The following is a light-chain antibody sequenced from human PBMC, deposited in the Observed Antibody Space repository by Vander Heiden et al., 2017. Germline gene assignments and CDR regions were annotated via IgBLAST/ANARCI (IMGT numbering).Light chain of an antibody. CDR1: SLRSYY. CDR3: NSRDSSGNHYV. CDR2: GKN. Sequence: SSELTQDPAVSVALGQTVRITCQGDSLRSYYASRYQQKPGQAPVLVIYGKNNWTSGIPDRVSGSSSGNTASLTITGAQAEDEADYYCNSRDSSGNHYVFGSGTKVTVL. J-gene: IGLJ1*01. V-gene: IGLV3-19*01.